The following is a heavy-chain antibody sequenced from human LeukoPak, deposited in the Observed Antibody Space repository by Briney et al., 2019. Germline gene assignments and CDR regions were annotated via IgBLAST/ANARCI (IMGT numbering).Heavy chain of an antibody. CDR1: GGSVSSSAYY. J-gene: IGHJ4*02. V-gene: IGHV4-39*07. D-gene: IGHD2-15*01. CDR3: ARDLPPMNFYADLYCSGGSCYSEYRDY. Sequence: PSETLSLTCTVSGGSVSSSAYYWSWIRQPPGKGLEWIGSIYYSGSTYYNPSLKSRVTISVDTSKNQFSLKLSSVTAADTAVYYCARDLPPMNFYADLYCSGGSCYSEYRDYWGQGTLVTVSS. CDR2: IYYSGST.